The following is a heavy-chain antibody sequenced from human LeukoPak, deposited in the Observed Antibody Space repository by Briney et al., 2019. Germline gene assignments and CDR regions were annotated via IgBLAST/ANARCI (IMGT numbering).Heavy chain of an antibody. V-gene: IGHV3-30*18. D-gene: IGHD1-1*01. CDR1: GFTFSSYG. J-gene: IGHJ4*02. CDR3: AKSKGTTGTTGVDY. CDR2: ISYDGSNK. Sequence: GGSLRLSCAASGFTFSSYGMRWVRQAPGKGLEWVAVISYDGSNKYYADSVKGRFTISRDNSKNTLYLQMNSLRAEDTAAYYCAKSKGTTGTTGVDYWGQGTLVTVSS.